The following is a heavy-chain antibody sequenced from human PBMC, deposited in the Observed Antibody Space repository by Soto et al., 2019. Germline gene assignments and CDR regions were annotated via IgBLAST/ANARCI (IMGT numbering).Heavy chain of an antibody. CDR3: ERVSGWYYFAY. CDR1: GYTFSSYA. D-gene: IGHD6-19*01. CDR2: INAGNGNT. Sequence: QVQLVQSGAEVKKPGASVKVSCKASGYTFSSYAMHWVRQAPGQRLEWMGWINAGNGNTKYSQKFQGRVTITRDTSASTAYMELSSLRSEDTAVYYCERVSGWYYFAYWGQGPRVTVSS. J-gene: IGHJ4*02. V-gene: IGHV1-3*01.